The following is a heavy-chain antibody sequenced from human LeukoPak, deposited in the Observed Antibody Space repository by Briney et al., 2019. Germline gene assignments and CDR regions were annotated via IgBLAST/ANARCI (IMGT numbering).Heavy chain of an antibody. V-gene: IGHV7-4-1*01. Sequence: RASVKVSCKASGYTFTSYAMNWVRQAPGQGLEWMGWINTNTGNPTYAQGFTGRFVFSLDTSVSTAYLQICSLKAEDTAVYYCARGEIQYSSSYYYYYYGMDVWGQGTTVTVSS. CDR2: INTNTGNP. CDR1: GYTFTSYA. D-gene: IGHD6-6*01. CDR3: ARGEIQYSSSYYYYYYGMDV. J-gene: IGHJ6*02.